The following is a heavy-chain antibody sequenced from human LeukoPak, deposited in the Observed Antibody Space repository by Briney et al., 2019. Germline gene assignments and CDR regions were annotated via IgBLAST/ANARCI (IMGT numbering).Heavy chain of an antibody. CDR1: GYSISSGYY. CDR2: IYHSGST. Sequence: SETLSPTCTVSGYSISSGYYWGWIRQPPGKGLEWIGSIYHSGSTYYNPSLKSRVTISVDTSKNQFSLKLSSVTAADTAVYYCARVGGYDSGAFDIWGQGTMVTVSS. CDR3: ARVGGYDSGAFDI. J-gene: IGHJ3*02. D-gene: IGHD5-12*01. V-gene: IGHV4-38-2*02.